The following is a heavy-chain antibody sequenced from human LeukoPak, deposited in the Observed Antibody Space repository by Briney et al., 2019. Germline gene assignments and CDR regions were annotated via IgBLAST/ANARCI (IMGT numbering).Heavy chain of an antibody. J-gene: IGHJ5*02. CDR3: ARGGNCGGGTCYSDRGWFDP. CDR2: IYYSGST. Sequence: PSETLSLTCTVSGGSITFSSYYWSWIRQPPGKGLEWIGYIYYSGSTNYNPSLKSRVTISVDTSKNQFSLKLSSATAADTAVYYCARGGNCGGGTCYSDRGWFDPWGQGTLVTVSS. D-gene: IGHD2-15*01. V-gene: IGHV4-61*01. CDR1: GGSITFSSYY.